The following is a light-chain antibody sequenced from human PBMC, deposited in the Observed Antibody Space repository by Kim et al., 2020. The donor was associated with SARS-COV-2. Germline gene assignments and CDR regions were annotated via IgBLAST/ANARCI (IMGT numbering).Light chain of an antibody. CDR1: NIGSRG. J-gene: IGLJ3*02. CDR2: YDS. Sequence: PEKTARMTCGGNNIGSRGVNWYQQKPGQAPVLVIYYDSDRPSGIPERFSGSNSGNTATLTISRVEVGDEADYYCQVWDSSSDHRVFGGGTKLTVL. V-gene: IGLV3-21*04. CDR3: QVWDSSSDHRV.